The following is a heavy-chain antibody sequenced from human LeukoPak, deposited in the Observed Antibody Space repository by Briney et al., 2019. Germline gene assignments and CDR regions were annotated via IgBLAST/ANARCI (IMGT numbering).Heavy chain of an antibody. D-gene: IGHD5-12*01. Sequence: GESLNISCRGSVSRFSNYSVTGVRKLPGKGPEWLGILHPGDSDIRHSPSFEGQVTMSADTSTSTAYLQLNSLKASDTGTYYCAVQYRDFYDFWGQGTQVTVST. CDR3: AVQYRDFYDF. J-gene: IGHJ4*02. CDR2: LHPGDSDI. V-gene: IGHV5-51*01. CDR1: VSRFSNYS.